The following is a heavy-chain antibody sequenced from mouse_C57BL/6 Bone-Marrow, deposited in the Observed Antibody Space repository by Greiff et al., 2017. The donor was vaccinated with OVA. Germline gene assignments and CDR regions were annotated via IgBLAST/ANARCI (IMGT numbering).Heavy chain of an antibody. CDR1: GYTFTSYW. D-gene: IGHD1-1*02. V-gene: IGHV1-64*01. CDR2: IHPNSGST. Sequence: QVQLQQPGAELVKPGASVKLSCKASGYTFTSYWMHWVKQRPGQGLEWIGMIHPNSGSTNYNEKFKSKATLTVDKSSSAAYMQLSSLTSEDSAVYYCSREGADYGPNYFDYWGQGTTLTVSS. CDR3: SREGADYGPNYFDY. J-gene: IGHJ2*01.